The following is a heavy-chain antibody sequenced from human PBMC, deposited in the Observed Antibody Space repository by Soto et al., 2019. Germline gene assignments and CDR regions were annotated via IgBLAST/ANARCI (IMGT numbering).Heavy chain of an antibody. CDR1: GFTFSDHY. Sequence: DVQLVESGGVLGQPGGSLRLACAASGFTFSDHYMNWVRQAPGKGLEWVCLSRNKPNSYTTAYAASVKGRYAVTRDDSKYILYLQMTSLTTEDTAVYYCARGPVAMARGVTPSFDFCCQGALVTVS. D-gene: IGHD3-10*01. V-gene: IGHV3-72*01. CDR2: SRNKPNSYTT. CDR3: ARGPVAMARGVTPSFDF. J-gene: IGHJ4*02.